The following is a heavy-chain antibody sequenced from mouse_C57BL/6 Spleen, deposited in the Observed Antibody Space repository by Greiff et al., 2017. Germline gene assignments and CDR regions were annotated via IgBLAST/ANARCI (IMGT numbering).Heavy chain of an antibody. CDR1: GYAFSSYW. V-gene: IGHV1-80*01. Sequence: VQLQQSGAELVKPGASVKISCKASGYAFSSYWMNWVKQRHGKGLEWIGQFYPGDGDTNYNGKFKGKATLTADKSSSTAYMQLSSLTSEDSAVYFCAREGKLADYWGQGTTLTVSS. CDR2: FYPGDGDT. D-gene: IGHD6-1*01. J-gene: IGHJ2*01. CDR3: AREGKLADY.